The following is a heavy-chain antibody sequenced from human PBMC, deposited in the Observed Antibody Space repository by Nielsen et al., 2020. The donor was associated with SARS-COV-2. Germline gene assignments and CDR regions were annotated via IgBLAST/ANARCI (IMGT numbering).Heavy chain of an antibody. D-gene: IGHD3-10*01. CDR3: ARVGSDYYGSGRVY. J-gene: IGHJ4*02. CDR2: IYYSGST. V-gene: IGHV4-30-4*01. Sequence: LRLSCTVSGGSISSGDYYWSWIRQPPGKGLEWIGYIYYSGSTYYNPSLKSRVTISVDTSKNQFSLKLSSVTAADTAVYYCARVGSDYYGSGRVYWGQGTLVTVSS. CDR1: GGSISSGDYY.